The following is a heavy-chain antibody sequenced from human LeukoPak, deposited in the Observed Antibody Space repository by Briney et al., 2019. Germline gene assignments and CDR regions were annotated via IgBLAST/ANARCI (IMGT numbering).Heavy chain of an antibody. V-gene: IGHV3-30*04. J-gene: IGHJ3*02. D-gene: IGHD6-13*01. CDR1: GGTFSSYA. Sequence: SCKASGGTFSSYAISWVRQAPGKGLEWVAVISYDGSNKYYADSVKGRFTISRDNSKNTLYLQMNSLRAEDTAVYYCAKDDGLIAAAPSPLDAFDIWGQGTMVTVSS. CDR3: AKDDGLIAAAPSPLDAFDI. CDR2: ISYDGSNK.